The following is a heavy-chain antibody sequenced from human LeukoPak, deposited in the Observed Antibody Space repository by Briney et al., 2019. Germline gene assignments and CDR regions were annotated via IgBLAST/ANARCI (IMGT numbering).Heavy chain of an antibody. V-gene: IGHV1-24*01. CDR1: GYTLTELS. J-gene: IGHJ4*02. CDR2: FDPEDGET. Sequence: ASVKVSCKVSGYTLTELSMHWVRQAPGKGLEWKGGFDPEDGETIYAQKFQGRVTMTEDTSTDTAYMELSSLRSEDTAVYYCATVGYYDSSGYYCPGDYWGQGTLVTVSS. CDR3: ATVGYYDSSGYYCPGDY. D-gene: IGHD3-22*01.